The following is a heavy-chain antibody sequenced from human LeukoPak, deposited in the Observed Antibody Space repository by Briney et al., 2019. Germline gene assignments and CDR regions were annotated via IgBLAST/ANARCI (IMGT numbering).Heavy chain of an antibody. D-gene: IGHD1-20*01. CDR2: IYTSGST. CDR1: GGSISSYY. CDR3: ARDTYNWNVDTFDP. V-gene: IGHV4-4*07. J-gene: IGHJ5*02. Sequence: SETLSLTCTASGGSISSYYWSWIRQPAGKGLEWIGRIYTSGSTNYNPSLKSRVTMSVDTSKNQFSLKLNSVTAADTAVYYCARDTYNWNVDTFDPWGQGTLVTVSS.